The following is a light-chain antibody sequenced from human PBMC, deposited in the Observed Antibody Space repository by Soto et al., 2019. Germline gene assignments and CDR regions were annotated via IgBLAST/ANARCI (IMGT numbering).Light chain of an antibody. CDR2: GNS. CDR3: QSYDRSLSAL. Sequence: QSVLTQPPSVSGAPGQRVTISCTGSSSNIGAGYDVHWYQQLPGTAPKLLIYGNSNRPSGVPDRFSGSKSGTSASLTITGLQAEVEADYYCQSYDRSLSALFAGGTKLTVL. J-gene: IGLJ3*02. CDR1: SSNIGAGYD. V-gene: IGLV1-40*01.